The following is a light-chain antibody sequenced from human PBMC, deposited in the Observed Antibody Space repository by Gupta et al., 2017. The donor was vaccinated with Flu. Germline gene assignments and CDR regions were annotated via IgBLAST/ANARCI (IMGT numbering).Light chain of an antibody. CDR3: QQYKHWPPR. J-gene: IGKJ1*01. V-gene: IGKV3D-15*01. Sequence: ATLSVSAGERATLSVRASQNIKNNLAWYQQRPGQAPRLLIFGASTRASGTPDRFSGSVSGTAFILNISSLESEEVAVYYCQQYKHWPPRFGQGTKVEIK. CDR1: QNIKNN. CDR2: GAS.